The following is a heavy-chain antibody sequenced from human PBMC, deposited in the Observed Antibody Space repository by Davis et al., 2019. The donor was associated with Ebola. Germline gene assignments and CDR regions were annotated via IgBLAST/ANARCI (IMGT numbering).Heavy chain of an antibody. J-gene: IGHJ6*02. CDR1: GGSISSSSYY. Sequence: SETLSLTCTVSGGSISSSSYYWGWIRQPPGKGLEWIGEINHSGSTNYNPSLKSRVTISVDTSKNQFSLKLSSVTAADTAVYYCARGQRIAVAGTLTYYYYYGMDVWGQGTTVTVSS. V-gene: IGHV4-39*07. CDR2: INHSGST. D-gene: IGHD6-19*01. CDR3: ARGQRIAVAGTLTYYYYYGMDV.